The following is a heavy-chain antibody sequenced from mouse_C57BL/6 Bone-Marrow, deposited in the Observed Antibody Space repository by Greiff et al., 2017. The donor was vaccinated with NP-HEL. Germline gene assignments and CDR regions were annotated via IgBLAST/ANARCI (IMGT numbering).Heavy chain of an antibody. CDR2: IYPSDSET. CDR1: GYTFTSYW. Sequence: QVQLQQPGAELVRPGSSVKLSCKASGYTFTSYWMAWVKQRPGQGLEWIGNIYPSDSETHYNQKFKDKATLTVDKSSSTAYMQLSSLTSEDSAVYYCARGVRQLRLRDWFADWGQGTLVTVSA. J-gene: IGHJ3*01. CDR3: ARGVRQLRLRDWFAD. V-gene: IGHV1-61*01. D-gene: IGHD3-2*02.